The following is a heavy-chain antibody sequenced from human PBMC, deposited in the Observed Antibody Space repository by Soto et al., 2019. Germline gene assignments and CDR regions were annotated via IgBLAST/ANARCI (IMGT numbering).Heavy chain of an antibody. CDR3: ARDNRSGVDY. Sequence: SETPSPPRTGSGGFLSSLYCSWGRQPPGKGLEWIGYIYYSGSTNYNPSLKSRVTISVDTSKNQFSLKLSSVTAADTAVYYCARDNRSGVDYWGQGTLVTVSS. V-gene: IGHV4-59*01. J-gene: IGHJ4*02. CDR2: IYYSGST. CDR1: GGFLSSLY. D-gene: IGHD3-10*01.